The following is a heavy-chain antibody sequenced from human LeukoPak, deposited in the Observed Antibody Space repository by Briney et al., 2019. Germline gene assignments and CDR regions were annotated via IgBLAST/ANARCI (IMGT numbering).Heavy chain of an antibody. CDR3: AKGHYYGSGSLGY. Sequence: GGSLRLSCAASGFTFSSYGMSWVRQAPGKGLEWVSAIGGRDGSTYYADSVKGRFTISRDNSKNTLYVQMNSLRAEDTAVYYCAKGHYYGSGSLGYWGQGTLVTVSS. CDR2: IGGRDGST. D-gene: IGHD3-10*01. J-gene: IGHJ4*02. CDR1: GFTFSSYG. V-gene: IGHV3-23*01.